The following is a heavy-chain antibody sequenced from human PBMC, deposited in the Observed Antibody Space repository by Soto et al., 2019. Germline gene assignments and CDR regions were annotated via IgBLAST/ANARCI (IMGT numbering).Heavy chain of an antibody. J-gene: IGHJ4*02. CDR2: INHSGST. CDR3: AREGKTYYYDSSGPDY. D-gene: IGHD3-22*01. Sequence: QVQLQQWGAGLLKPSETLSLTCAVYGGSFSGYYWSWIRQPPGKGLEWIGEINHSGSTNYNPSLTSRVTISVDTSKNQFSLKLSSVTAADTAVYYCAREGKTYYYDSSGPDYWGQGTLVTVSS. CDR1: GGSFSGYY. V-gene: IGHV4-34*01.